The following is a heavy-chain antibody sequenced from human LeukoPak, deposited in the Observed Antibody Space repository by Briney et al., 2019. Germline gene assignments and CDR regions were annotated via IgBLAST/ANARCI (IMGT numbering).Heavy chain of an antibody. CDR1: GYSFTSYA. Sequence: ASVKVSCKASGYSFTSYAMHWVRQAPGQRLEWMGWINAGNGNTKYSQKFQGRVTITRDTSASTAYMELSSLRSEDTAVYYCARAGDYYDSSGYQLDAFDIWGQGTMVTVSS. V-gene: IGHV1-3*01. CDR3: ARAGDYYDSSGYQLDAFDI. D-gene: IGHD3-22*01. J-gene: IGHJ3*02. CDR2: INAGNGNT.